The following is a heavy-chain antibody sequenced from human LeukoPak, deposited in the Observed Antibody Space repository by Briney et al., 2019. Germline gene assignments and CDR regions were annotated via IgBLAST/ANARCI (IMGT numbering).Heavy chain of an antibody. V-gene: IGHV1-18*01. D-gene: IGHD6-19*01. CDR2: ISAYNGNT. Sequence: ASVKVSCKASGYTFTGYGISWVRQAPGQGLEWMGWISAYNGNTNYAQKLQGRVTMTTDTSTSTAHMELRSLRSDDTAVYYCARAPMGSGRYGHYYYFDYWGQGTLVTVSS. J-gene: IGHJ4*02. CDR3: ARAPMGSGRYGHYYYFDY. CDR1: GYTFTGYG.